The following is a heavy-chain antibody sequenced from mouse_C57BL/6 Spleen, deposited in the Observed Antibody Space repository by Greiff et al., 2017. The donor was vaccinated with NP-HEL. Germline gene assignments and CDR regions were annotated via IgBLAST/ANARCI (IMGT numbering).Heavy chain of an antibody. V-gene: IGHV1-69*01. D-gene: IGHD1-1*01. J-gene: IGHJ4*01. CDR3: AMYYGSSYNYAMDY. CDR2: IDPSDSYT. Sequence: QVQLQQPGAELVMPGASVKLSCKASGYTFTSYWMHWVKQRPGQGLEWIGEIDPSDSYTNYNQKFKGKSTLTVDKSSSPADMQLSSLTSEDSAVYYCAMYYGSSYNYAMDYWGQGTSVTVAS. CDR1: GYTFTSYW.